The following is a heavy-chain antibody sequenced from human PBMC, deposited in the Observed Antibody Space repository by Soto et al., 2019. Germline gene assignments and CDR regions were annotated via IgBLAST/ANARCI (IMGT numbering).Heavy chain of an antibody. J-gene: IGHJ6*02. CDR3: AREGVGELSHYYGMDV. D-gene: IGHD3-10*01. CDR2: ISAYNGNT. Sequence: ASVKVSCKASGYTFTSYGISWVRQAPGQGLEWMGWISAYNGNTNYAQKLQGRVTMTTDTSTSTAYMELRSLRSDDTAVYYCAREGVGELSHYYGMDVWGQGTTITVSS. V-gene: IGHV1-18*01. CDR1: GYTFTSYG.